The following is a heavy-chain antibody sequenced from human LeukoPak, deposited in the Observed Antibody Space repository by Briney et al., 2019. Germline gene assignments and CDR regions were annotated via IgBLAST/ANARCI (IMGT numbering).Heavy chain of an antibody. CDR1: GYSISSGYY. CDR2: INHSGST. Sequence: SETLSLTCTVSGYSISSGYYWSWIRQPPGKGLEWIGEINHSGSTNYNPSLKSRVTISVDTSKNQFSLKLSSVTAADTAVYYCARRRSTPYSSSWYYFDYWGQGTLVTVSS. CDR3: ARRRSTPYSSSWYYFDY. J-gene: IGHJ4*02. V-gene: IGHV4-38-2*02. D-gene: IGHD6-13*01.